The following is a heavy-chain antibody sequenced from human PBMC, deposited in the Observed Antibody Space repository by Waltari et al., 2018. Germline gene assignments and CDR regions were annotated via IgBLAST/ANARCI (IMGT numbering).Heavy chain of an antibody. J-gene: IGHJ6*03. CDR2: ISHEGDT. V-gene: IGHV4-34*01. CDR3: ARGGTFPGYYYYMDI. D-gene: IGHD3-22*01. CDR1: NVRLTESY. Sequence: QAPIQQCGTGQLKDSETLSLTCAVYNVRLTESYWRWVRQAPGKGLEWIGEISHEGDTKYKSSLRNRLTLSVDTSTKQFSLTLRSVIAADTATYYCARGGTFPGYYYYMDIWGKGTPVTVSS.